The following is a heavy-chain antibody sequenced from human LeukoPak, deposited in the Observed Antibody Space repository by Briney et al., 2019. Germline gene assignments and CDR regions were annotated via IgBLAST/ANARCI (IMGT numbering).Heavy chain of an antibody. J-gene: IGHJ5*02. D-gene: IGHD4-17*01. V-gene: IGHV1-69*05. Sequence: SVKVSCKTSGGTFNNSAISWLRQAPGQGLEWLGGIMPLFGTAGYAQKFQGRVTITKDESTRTVYLELTSLTSDDTAVYYCARDVHGDYGSGWFNPWGQGTLVSVSS. CDR1: GGTFNNSA. CDR2: IMPLFGTA. CDR3: ARDVHGDYGSGWFNP.